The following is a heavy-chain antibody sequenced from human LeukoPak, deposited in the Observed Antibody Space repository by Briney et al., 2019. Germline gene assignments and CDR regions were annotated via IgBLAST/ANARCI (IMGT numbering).Heavy chain of an antibody. Sequence: PSETLSLTCTVSGGSISSYYWSWIRQPPGEGLEWIGYIYYSGSTNYNPSLKSRVTISVDTSKNQFSLKLSSVTAADTAVYYCARDRAYSYGHTYYYYMDVWGKGTTVTVSS. CDR2: IYYSGST. V-gene: IGHV4-59*01. J-gene: IGHJ6*03. D-gene: IGHD5-18*01. CDR1: GGSISSYY. CDR3: ARDRAYSYGHTYYYYMDV.